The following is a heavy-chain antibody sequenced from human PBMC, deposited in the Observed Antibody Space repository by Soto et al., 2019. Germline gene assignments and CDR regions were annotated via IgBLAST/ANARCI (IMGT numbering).Heavy chain of an antibody. CDR2: IGTRSDI. CDR3: AREETAWPLAYGLDV. Sequence: GGSLRLSCVASGFTFSTYSMNWVRHAPGKGLEWVSTIGTRSDIYYAESVKGRFTISRDNAKNSLSLQMNSLRAEDTAVYYCAREETAWPLAYGLDVWGQGTAVTVSS. CDR1: GFTFSTYS. J-gene: IGHJ6*02. D-gene: IGHD2-21*02. V-gene: IGHV3-21*01.